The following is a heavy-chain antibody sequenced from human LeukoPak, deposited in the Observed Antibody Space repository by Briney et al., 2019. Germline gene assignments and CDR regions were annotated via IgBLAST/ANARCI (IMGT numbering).Heavy chain of an antibody. CDR1: GFTFSNYW. CDR3: AKEAAAGTWEFDP. Sequence: GGSLRLSRAASGFTFSNYWMSWARQAPGEGLEWVANIKQDGSEKYYVDSVKGRFTISRDNAKDSLYLQMNSLRVEDTAVYYCAKEAAAGTWEFDPWGQGTLVTVSS. V-gene: IGHV3-7*01. D-gene: IGHD6-13*01. J-gene: IGHJ5*02. CDR2: IKQDGSEK.